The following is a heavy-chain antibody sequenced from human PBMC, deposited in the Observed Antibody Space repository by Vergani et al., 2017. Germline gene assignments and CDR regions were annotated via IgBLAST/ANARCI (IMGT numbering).Heavy chain of an antibody. CDR1: GFSFKDYA. D-gene: IGHD6-13*01. Sequence: EVRLLESGGDLLQPGESLKISCAVSGFSFKDYAMSWVRQAPGKGLEWVSSISSSSSYIYYADSVKGRFTISRDNAKNSLYLQMNSLRAEDTAVYYCASGGSSWYFIYWGQGTLVTVSS. CDR3: ASGGSSWYFIY. CDR2: ISSSSSYI. V-gene: IGHV3-21*01. J-gene: IGHJ4*02.